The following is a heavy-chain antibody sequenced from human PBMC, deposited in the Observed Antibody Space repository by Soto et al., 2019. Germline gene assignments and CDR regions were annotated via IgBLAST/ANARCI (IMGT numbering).Heavy chain of an antibody. CDR3: ACWGHIVPVAPSDFDR. D-gene: IGHD2-8*02. Sequence: GSLRLPCAASVFPFTNYWMNWVRQTPGKGLMWVSRISPDGSDVGYADSVEGRFTVSRDNAKNTLYLQMHSLRAEDTAMYYCACWGHIVPVAPSDFDRWGQGTLVTVSS. J-gene: IGHJ4*02. CDR2: ISPDGSDV. V-gene: IGHV3-74*01. CDR1: VFPFTNYW.